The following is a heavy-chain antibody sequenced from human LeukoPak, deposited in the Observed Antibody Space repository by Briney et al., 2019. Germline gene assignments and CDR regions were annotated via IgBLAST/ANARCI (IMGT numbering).Heavy chain of an antibody. CDR3: ARDSGDYRGGGFNY. J-gene: IGHJ4*02. CDR2: IIPILGTA. D-gene: IGHD2-21*02. CDR1: GYTFTSYG. Sequence: SVKVSCKASGYTFTSYGISWVRQAPGQGLGWMGGIIPILGTANYAQKFQGRVTITADESTSTAYMELSSLRSEDTAVYYCARDSGDYRGGGFNYWGQGTLVTVSS. V-gene: IGHV1-69*13.